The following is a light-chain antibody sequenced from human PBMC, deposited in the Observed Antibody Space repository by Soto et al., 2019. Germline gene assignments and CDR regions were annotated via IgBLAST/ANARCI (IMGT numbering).Light chain of an antibody. CDR2: AAS. CDR1: QGIRND. V-gene: IGKV1-6*01. J-gene: IGKJ3*01. Sequence: AIQMTQSPSSLSASVGDRVTITCRASQGIRNDLDWFQQKPGKAPKLLIYAASNLQSGVPARFSGSGSGTEFTLTISSLQHEDFATYYCLQKYFYPFTFGPGTKVDIK. CDR3: LQKYFYPFT.